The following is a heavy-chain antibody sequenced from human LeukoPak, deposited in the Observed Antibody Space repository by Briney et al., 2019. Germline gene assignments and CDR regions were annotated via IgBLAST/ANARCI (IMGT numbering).Heavy chain of an antibody. CDR3: AREYWGSSFDY. CDR1: GFTFSVYG. D-gene: IGHD2-15*01. Sequence: GGSLRLSCAASGFTFSVYGMHWVRQAPGKGLVWVSRIGNGVTTTSYADSVRGRFTISRDNAKSTLYLQMNSLRAEDTAVYYCAREYWGSSFDYWGQGTLVSVSS. V-gene: IGHV3-74*01. J-gene: IGHJ4*02. CDR2: IGNGVTTT.